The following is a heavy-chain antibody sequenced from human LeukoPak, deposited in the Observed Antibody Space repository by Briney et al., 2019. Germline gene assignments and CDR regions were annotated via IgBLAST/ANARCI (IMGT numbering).Heavy chain of an antibody. CDR2: MNPNSGNR. CDR3: ARGLRVGSYYFDN. D-gene: IGHD1-26*01. V-gene: IGHV1-8*01. J-gene: IGHJ4*02. Sequence: VASVKVSCKASGYSFPSYDINWVRQASGQGLEWMGWMNPNSGNRGYAHKFQGRVTMTRNTSISTVYMELSSLRSEDTAMYYCARGLRVGSYYFDNWGQGTLVTVSS. CDR1: GYSFPSYD.